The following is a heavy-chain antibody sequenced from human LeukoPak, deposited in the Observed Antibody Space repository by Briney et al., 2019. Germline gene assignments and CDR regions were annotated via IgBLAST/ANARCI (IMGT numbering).Heavy chain of an antibody. J-gene: IGHJ4*02. Sequence: GGSLRLSCAASGFTFSNAWMSWVRQAPGKGPEWVGRIKTKTDGGTTDYAASVKGRFIISRDDSKNTLYLQMNSLKTEDTAVYYCTTDYCSSISCYTGDFDYWGQGTLVTVSS. CDR3: TTDYCSSISCYTGDFDY. CDR1: GFTFSNAW. D-gene: IGHD2-2*02. CDR2: IKTKTDGGTT. V-gene: IGHV3-15*01.